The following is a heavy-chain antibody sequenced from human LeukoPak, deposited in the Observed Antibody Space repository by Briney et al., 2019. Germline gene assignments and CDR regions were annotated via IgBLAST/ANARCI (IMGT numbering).Heavy chain of an antibody. CDR3: ARDSSYGPRAFDI. Sequence: SETLSLTCTVSGGSISSYYWSWIRQPPGKGLEWIGYIYNSGSTNYNPSLKSRVTISVDTSKNQFSLKLSSVTAADTAVYYCARDSSYGPRAFDIWGQGTMVTVSS. CDR2: IYNSGST. D-gene: IGHD1-26*01. J-gene: IGHJ3*02. CDR1: GGSISSYY. V-gene: IGHV4-59*01.